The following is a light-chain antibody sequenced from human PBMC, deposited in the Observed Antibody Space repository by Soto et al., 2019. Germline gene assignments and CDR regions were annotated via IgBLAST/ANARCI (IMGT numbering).Light chain of an antibody. CDR3: QQYGSSPRT. Sequence: ENVLTQSPGTLSLSPGERATLSCRASQSVSSSYLAWYQQKLGQAPRLLIYDASSGATGIPDRFSGSGSGTDFTLTISRLEPEDFAVYFCQQYGSSPRTFGQGTKVDIK. CDR1: QSVSSSY. CDR2: DAS. J-gene: IGKJ1*01. V-gene: IGKV3-20*01.